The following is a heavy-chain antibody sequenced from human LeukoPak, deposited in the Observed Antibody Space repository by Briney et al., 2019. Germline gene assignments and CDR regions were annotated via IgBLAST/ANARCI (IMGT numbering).Heavy chain of an antibody. V-gene: IGHV4-61*02. Sequence: TLSLTCAVSGGSISSGSYYWSWIRQPAGKGLEWIGRIYTSGSTNYNPSLKSRVTISVDTSKNQFSLKLSSVTAADTAVYYCARDGYDFGAFDIWGQGTMVTVSS. CDR1: GGSISSGSYY. J-gene: IGHJ3*02. CDR2: IYTSGST. CDR3: ARDGYDFGAFDI. D-gene: IGHD5-12*01.